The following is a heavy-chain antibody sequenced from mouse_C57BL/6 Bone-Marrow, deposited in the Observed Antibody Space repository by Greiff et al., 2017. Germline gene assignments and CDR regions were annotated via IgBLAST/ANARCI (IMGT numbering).Heavy chain of an antibody. CDR2: INPNNGGT. J-gene: IGHJ4*01. CDR1: GYTFTDYY. D-gene: IGHD2-3*01. CDR3: AREEYDGYYHYYAMDY. Sequence: VQLKQSGPKLVKPGASVKISCKASGYTFTDYYMNWVKQSHGKSLEWIGDINPNNGGTSYNQKFKGKATLTVDKSSSTAYMELRSLTSEDSAVYYCAREEYDGYYHYYAMDYWGQGTSVTVSS. V-gene: IGHV1-26*01.